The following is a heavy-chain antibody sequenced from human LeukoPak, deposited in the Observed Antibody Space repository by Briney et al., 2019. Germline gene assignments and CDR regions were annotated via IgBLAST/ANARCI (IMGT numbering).Heavy chain of an antibody. Sequence: PGGSLRLSCAASGFAFSSYSMNWVRQVPGKGSEWVSSISSSSSYIYYADSVKGRFTISRDNAKISLYLQMNSLRAEDTAVYYCARSEAVADPYFDYWGQGTLVTVSS. CDR3: ARSEAVADPYFDY. D-gene: IGHD6-19*01. V-gene: IGHV3-21*01. CDR2: ISSSSSYI. CDR1: GFAFSSYS. J-gene: IGHJ4*02.